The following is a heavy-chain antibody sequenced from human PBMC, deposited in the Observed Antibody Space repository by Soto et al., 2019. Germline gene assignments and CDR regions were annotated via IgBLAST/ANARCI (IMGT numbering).Heavy chain of an antibody. CDR3: AREVLAGDYYYYGMDV. CDR1: GFTFSSYA. CDR2: ISYDGSNK. D-gene: IGHD2-15*01. J-gene: IGHJ6*02. V-gene: IGHV3-30-3*01. Sequence: QVQLVESGGGVVQPGRSLRLSCAASGFTFSSYAMHWVRQAPGKGLEWVAVISYDGSNKYYADSAKGRFTISRDNSKNTLYLQMNSLRAEDTAVYYCAREVLAGDYYYYGMDVWGQGTTVTVSS.